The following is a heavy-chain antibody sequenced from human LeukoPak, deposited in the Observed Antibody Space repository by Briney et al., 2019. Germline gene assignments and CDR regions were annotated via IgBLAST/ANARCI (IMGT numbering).Heavy chain of an antibody. D-gene: IGHD3-22*01. Sequence: ASVKVSCKASGYSFNSYGMSWVRQAPGQGLEWMGWISAFNSNTRYGQKAQGRVTMTTDTSTSTAYMELRSLRSDDTAVYYCARDGFYDGSGSTQNWFDPWGQGTLVIVSS. CDR1: GYSFNSYG. CDR3: ARDGFYDGSGSTQNWFDP. V-gene: IGHV1-18*01. CDR2: ISAFNSNT. J-gene: IGHJ5*02.